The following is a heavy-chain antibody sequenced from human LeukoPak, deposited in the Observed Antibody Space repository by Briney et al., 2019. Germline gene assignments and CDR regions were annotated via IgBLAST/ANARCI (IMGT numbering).Heavy chain of an antibody. J-gene: IGHJ4*02. V-gene: IGHV4-59*01. CDR3: ARLYSSSLGRVFDY. D-gene: IGHD6-13*01. CDR1: GGSISSYY. CDR2: ISYSGST. Sequence: SETLSLTCTVSGGSISSYYWSWIRQPPGKGLEWIGYISYSGSTNYNPSLKSRVTISVDTSKNQFSLKLSSVTAVDTAIYYCARLYSSSLGRVFDYWGQGTLVTVSS.